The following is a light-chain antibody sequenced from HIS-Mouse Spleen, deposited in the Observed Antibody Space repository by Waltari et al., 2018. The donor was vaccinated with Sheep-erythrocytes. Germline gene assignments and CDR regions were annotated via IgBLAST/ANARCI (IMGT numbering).Light chain of an antibody. V-gene: IGLV2-8*01. J-gene: IGLJ3*02. CDR1: SRDVCGSKY. Sequence: QSALTQPPSASGSPGQSVTISCTGTSRDVCGSKYVSWYQQHPGKAPKLMIYEVSKRPPGVPDRFSGSKSGNTASLTVSGLQAEDEADYYCSSYAGSNNWVFGGGTKLTVL. CDR3: SSYAGSNNWV. CDR2: EVS.